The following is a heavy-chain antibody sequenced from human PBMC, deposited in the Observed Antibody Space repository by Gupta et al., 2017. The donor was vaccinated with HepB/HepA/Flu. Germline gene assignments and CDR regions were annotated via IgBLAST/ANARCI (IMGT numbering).Heavy chain of an antibody. Sequence: QVQLVQSGAEVKKPGASVKVSCKASGYTFTGYYMHWVRQAPGQGLERMGWINPNSGGTNYAQKFQGRVTMTRDTSISTAYMELSRLRSDDTAVYYCAREAEWVGATTPAYYFDYWGQGTLVTVSS. V-gene: IGHV1-2*02. J-gene: IGHJ4*02. CDR2: INPNSGGT. CDR3: AREAEWVGATTPAYYFDY. D-gene: IGHD1-26*01. CDR1: GYTFTGYY.